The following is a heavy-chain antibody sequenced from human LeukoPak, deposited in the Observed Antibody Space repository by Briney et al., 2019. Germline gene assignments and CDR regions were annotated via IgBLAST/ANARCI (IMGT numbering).Heavy chain of an antibody. V-gene: IGHV1-2*02. Sequence: ASVKVSCEASGYTFTGYYIHWVRQAPGQGLEWMGWINPNSGVTHYPQKFQGRVTLTRDTSIRTAYMEVSSLRSDDTAVYYCARGLLWLEAFDYWGLGTLVTVSS. CDR3: ARGLLWLEAFDY. CDR1: GYTFTGYY. J-gene: IGHJ4*02. D-gene: IGHD6-19*01. CDR2: INPNSGVT.